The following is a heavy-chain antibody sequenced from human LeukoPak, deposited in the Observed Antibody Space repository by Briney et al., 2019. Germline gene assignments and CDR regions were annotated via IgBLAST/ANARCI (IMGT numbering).Heavy chain of an antibody. D-gene: IGHD6-13*01. CDR1: GFTFSTYS. CDR2: ISSSSSYI. V-gene: IGHV3-21*01. CDR3: ARAEGDSSSWYRY. Sequence: GGSLRLSCAASGFTFSTYSMNWVRQTPGKGLEWVSSISSSSSYIYYADSVKGRFTISRDNAKNSLYLQMNSLRAEDTAVYYCARAEGDSSSWYRYWGQGTLVTVSS. J-gene: IGHJ4*02.